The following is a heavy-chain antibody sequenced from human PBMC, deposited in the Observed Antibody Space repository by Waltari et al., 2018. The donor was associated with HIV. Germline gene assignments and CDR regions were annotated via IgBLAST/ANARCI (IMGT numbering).Heavy chain of an antibody. J-gene: IGHJ4*02. CDR3: ARANSGTPDY. V-gene: IGHV3-53*01. D-gene: IGHD1-26*01. CDR2: ICSGGST. CDR1: GFTVSSNY. Sequence: EVQLVEYGGGLIQPGGSLRRSCAASGFTVSSNYMSWVRQAPGKGLEWVSVICSGGSTYYADSVKGRFTISRDNSKNTRYLQMNSLRAEDTAVYYCARANSGTPDYWGQGTLVTVSS.